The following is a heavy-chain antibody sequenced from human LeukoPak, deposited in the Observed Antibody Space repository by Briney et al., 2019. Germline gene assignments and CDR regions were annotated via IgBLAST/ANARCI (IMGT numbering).Heavy chain of an antibody. CDR2: TYSDGTT. D-gene: IGHD3-22*01. J-gene: IGHJ4*02. CDR1: GFTITTNY. CDR3: ARDAGLDYDSGRGDY. V-gene: IGHV3-66*01. Sequence: GGSLRLSCAASGFTITTNYMTWVRQAPGKGLEWVSVTYSDGTTYYADSVKGRFTISRDHSKNTLYLQMNSLGAEDTAVYYCARDAGLDYDSGRGDYWGQGTLVTVSS.